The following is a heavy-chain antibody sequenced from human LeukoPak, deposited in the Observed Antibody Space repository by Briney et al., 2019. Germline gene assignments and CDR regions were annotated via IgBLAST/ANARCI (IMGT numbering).Heavy chain of an antibody. CDR3: ARRVAVAGHLYWYFDL. V-gene: IGHV5-51*01. CDR2: IYPGDSDT. Sequence: GESLKISCKGSGSRFTSYWIGWVRQMPGKGLEWMGIIYPGDSDTRYSPSFQGQVTISADKSISTAYLQWSSLKASDTAMYYCARRVAVAGHLYWYFDLWGRGTLVTVSS. J-gene: IGHJ2*01. D-gene: IGHD6-19*01. CDR1: GSRFTSYW.